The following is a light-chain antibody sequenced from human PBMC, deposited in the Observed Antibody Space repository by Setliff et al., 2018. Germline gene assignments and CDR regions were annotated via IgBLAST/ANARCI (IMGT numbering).Light chain of an antibody. CDR1: SSDVGSYDL. CDR3: NAYTSGSTYV. V-gene: IGLV2-14*03. J-gene: IGLJ1*01. Sequence: QSALTQPASVSGSPGQSITISCSGTSSDVGSYDLVSWYQQHPGKAPKLIIYAVSDRPSGVSNRFSGSKSGNTASPTISGLQTEDEADYYCNAYTSGSTYVFGTGTKVTVL. CDR2: AVS.